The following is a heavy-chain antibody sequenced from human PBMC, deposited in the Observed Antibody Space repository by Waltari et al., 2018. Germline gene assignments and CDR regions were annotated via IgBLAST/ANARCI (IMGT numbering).Heavy chain of an antibody. V-gene: IGHV2-70*04. CDR1: GFSLSTSGMR. D-gene: IGHD1-26*01. CDR2: IDWDDDK. CDR3: ARFPLVGATSHADAFDI. Sequence: QVPLKESGPALVKPTQTLTLTCTFSGFSLSTSGMRVSWIRHPPGKALEWLARIDWDDDKFYSTSLKTRLTISKDTSKNQVVLTMTNMDPVDTATDYCARFPLVGATSHADAFDIWGQGTMVTVSS. J-gene: IGHJ3*02.